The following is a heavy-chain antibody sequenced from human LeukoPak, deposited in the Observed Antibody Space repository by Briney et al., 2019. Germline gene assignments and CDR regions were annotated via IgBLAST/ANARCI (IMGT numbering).Heavy chain of an antibody. CDR2: INRDGTAT. J-gene: IGHJ3*02. D-gene: IGHD6-19*01. CDR1: GFRFSNYW. V-gene: IGHV3-74*01. Sequence: GGSLRLSCVASGFRFSNYWMHWVRQAPGKGPVWVSRINRDGTATGYADSVKGRFTISRDNAKNTLYLQMNSLRVEDTAVYYCARVGAVAGITDIWSQGTMVTVSS. CDR3: ARVGAVAGITDI.